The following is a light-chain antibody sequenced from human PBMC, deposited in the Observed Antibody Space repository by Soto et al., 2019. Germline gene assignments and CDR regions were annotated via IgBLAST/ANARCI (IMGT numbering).Light chain of an antibody. CDR2: EGS. CDR1: SSDVGSYNL. V-gene: IGLV2-23*01. Sequence: QSALTQPASVSGSPGQSITISCTRTSSDVGSYNLVSWYQQHPGKAPKLIIYEGSKRPSGVSNRFSGSKSGNTASLTISGLQAEDEADYYCCSYASSITWVFGGGTQLTVL. J-gene: IGLJ3*02. CDR3: CSYASSITWV.